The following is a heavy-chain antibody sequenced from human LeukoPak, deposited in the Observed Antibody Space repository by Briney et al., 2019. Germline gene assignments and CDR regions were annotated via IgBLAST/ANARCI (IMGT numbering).Heavy chain of an antibody. V-gene: IGHV3-64*04. CDR3: ATVDDLDAFGI. D-gene: IGHD2-2*03. Sequence: GGSLRLSCSASGFTFSAYFMHWVRQAPGKGLEYVSSISSNEYDTYYADSVRGRFTISRDNSKNTLYLQINSLRPEDAALYFCATVDDLDAFGIWGQGTLVTVSS. CDR1: GFTFSAYF. J-gene: IGHJ3*02. CDR2: ISSNEYDT.